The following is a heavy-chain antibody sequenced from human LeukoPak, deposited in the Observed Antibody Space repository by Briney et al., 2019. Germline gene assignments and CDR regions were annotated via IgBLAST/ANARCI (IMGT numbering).Heavy chain of an antibody. CDR2: IYHSGST. CDR1: GGSISSSNW. D-gene: IGHD2-8*01. J-gene: IGHJ4*02. Sequence: SGTLSLTCAVSGGSISSSNWWSWVRQPPGKGLEWIGEIYHSGSTNYNPSLKSRVTISVDKSKNQFSLKLSSVTAADTAVYYCARKRFTQWPCYFDYWGQGTLVTVSS. V-gene: IGHV4-4*02. CDR3: ARKRFTQWPCYFDY.